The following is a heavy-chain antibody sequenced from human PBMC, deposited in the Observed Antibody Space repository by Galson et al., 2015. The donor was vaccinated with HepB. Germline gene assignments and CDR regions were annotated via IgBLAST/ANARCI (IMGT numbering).Heavy chain of an antibody. J-gene: IGHJ4*02. V-gene: IGHV3-23*01. CDR3: AGRYCSSTSCYTGFDY. CDR2: ISGSGGST. D-gene: IGHD2-2*02. CDR1: GFTFSSYA. Sequence: SLRLSCAASGFTFSSYAMSWVRQAPGKGLEWVSAISGSGGSTYYTDSVKGRFTISRDNSKNTLYLQMNSLRAEDTAVYYCAGRYCSSTSCYTGFDYWGQGTLVTVSS.